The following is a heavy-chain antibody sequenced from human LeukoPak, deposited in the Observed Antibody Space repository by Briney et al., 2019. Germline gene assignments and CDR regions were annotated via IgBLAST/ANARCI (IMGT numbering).Heavy chain of an antibody. CDR1: GGSISSGGYS. CDR2: IYHSGST. V-gene: IGHV4-30-2*01. J-gene: IGHJ4*02. CDR3: ARVFYYDSSGYFDY. D-gene: IGHD3-22*01. Sequence: PSQTLSLTCAVSGGSISSGGYSWSWIRQPPGKGLEWIGYIYHSGSTYYNPSLKSRVTISVDRSKNQFSLKLSSVTAADTAVYYCARVFYYDSSGYFDYWGQGTLVTVSS.